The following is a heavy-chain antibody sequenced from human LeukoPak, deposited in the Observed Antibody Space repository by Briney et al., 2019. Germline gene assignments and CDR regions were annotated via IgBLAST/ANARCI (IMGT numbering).Heavy chain of an antibody. Sequence: PSQTLSLTCTVSGGSISSYYWSWIRQPPGKGLEWIGYIYYSGSTNYNPSLKSRVTISVDTSMNQFSLKLSSVTAADTAVYYCASRVSVRYGMDVWGQGTTVTVSS. CDR2: IYYSGST. CDR3: ASRVSVRYGMDV. J-gene: IGHJ6*02. V-gene: IGHV4-59*01. CDR1: GGSISSYY. D-gene: IGHD4-17*01.